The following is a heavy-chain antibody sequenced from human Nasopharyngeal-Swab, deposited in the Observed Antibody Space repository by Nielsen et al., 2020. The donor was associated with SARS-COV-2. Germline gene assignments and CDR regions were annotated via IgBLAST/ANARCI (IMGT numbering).Heavy chain of an antibody. CDR3: ARNRGDSSSWYVYYYGMDV. Sequence: ASVKVSCKASGYTFNNYYIHWVRQAPGQGLEWMGMINPGSGGTTYAQKFQGRVTMTRDTPTSTAYMELSSLRSEDTAVYYCARNRGDSSSWYVYYYGMDVWGQGTTVTVSS. V-gene: IGHV1-46*02. CDR2: INPGSGGT. CDR1: GYTFNNYY. J-gene: IGHJ6*02. D-gene: IGHD6-13*01.